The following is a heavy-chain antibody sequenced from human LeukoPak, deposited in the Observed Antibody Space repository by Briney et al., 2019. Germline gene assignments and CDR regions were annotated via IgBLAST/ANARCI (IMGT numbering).Heavy chain of an antibody. CDR2: IVVGSGNT. V-gene: IGHV1-58*01. D-gene: IGHD6-19*01. CDR3: ASEIAMTGYFDY. J-gene: IGHJ4*02. CDR1: GFTFTSSA. Sequence: SVKVSCKASGFTFTSSAVQWVRQARGQRLEWIGWIVVGSGNTNYAQKFQERVTITRDMSTSTAYMELSSLRSEDTAVYYCASEIAMTGYFDYWGQGTLVTVSS.